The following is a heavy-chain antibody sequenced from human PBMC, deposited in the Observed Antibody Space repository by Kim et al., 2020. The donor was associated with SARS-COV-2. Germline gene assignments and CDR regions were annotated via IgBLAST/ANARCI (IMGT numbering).Heavy chain of an antibody. Sequence: GGSLRLSCAASEFTFSSYAMSWVRQAPGKGPEWVSSISASGGSTYYADSVKGRFTISRDSSKNILYLQVNNLRVEDTAVYYCAKAFSSIWSKLGFDYWGQGTLVTVSS. D-gene: IGHD6-13*01. V-gene: IGHV3-23*01. J-gene: IGHJ4*02. CDR2: ISASGGST. CDR3: AKAFSSIWSKLGFDY. CDR1: EFTFSSYA.